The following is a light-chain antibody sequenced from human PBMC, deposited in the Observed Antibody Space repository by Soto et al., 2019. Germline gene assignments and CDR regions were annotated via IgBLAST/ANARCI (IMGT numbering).Light chain of an antibody. CDR3: QVWDSSTDHYV. Sequence: SYELTQPPSVSVAPRETARITCGGNDIGGKSVHWYQQKPGQAPVVVIFYDSDRPSGIPERFSGSKSGNTATLTISRVEAGDEADYYCQVWDSSTDHYVFGTGTKLTVL. V-gene: IGLV3-21*01. J-gene: IGLJ1*01. CDR1: DIGGKS. CDR2: YDS.